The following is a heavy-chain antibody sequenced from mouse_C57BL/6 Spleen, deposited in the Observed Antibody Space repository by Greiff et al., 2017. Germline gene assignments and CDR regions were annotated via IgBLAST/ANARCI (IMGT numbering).Heavy chain of an antibody. D-gene: IGHD1-1*01. J-gene: IGHJ2*01. CDR3: ASIGDYGSFDY. Sequence: QVQLKESGAELVKPGASVKISCKASGYAFSSYWMNWVKQRPGKGLEWIGQIYPGDGDTNYNGKFKGKATLTADKSSSTAYMQLSSLTSEDSAVYFCASIGDYGSFDYWGQGTTLTVSS. V-gene: IGHV1-80*01. CDR1: GYAFSSYW. CDR2: IYPGDGDT.